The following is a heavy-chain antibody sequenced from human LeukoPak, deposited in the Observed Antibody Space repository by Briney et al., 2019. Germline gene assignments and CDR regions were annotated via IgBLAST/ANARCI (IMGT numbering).Heavy chain of an antibody. V-gene: IGHV1-18*01. CDR3: ARAYGSGLNWFDP. CDR2: INTYNGNT. D-gene: IGHD3-10*01. Sequence: GASVKVSCKPSRYTFTSYGISWVRQAPGQGLERMGWINTYNGNTNYAQKLQGRVTMTTDTSTNTAYMELRSLRSDDTAVYYCARAYGSGLNWFDPWGQGTLVTVSS. J-gene: IGHJ5*02. CDR1: RYTFTSYG.